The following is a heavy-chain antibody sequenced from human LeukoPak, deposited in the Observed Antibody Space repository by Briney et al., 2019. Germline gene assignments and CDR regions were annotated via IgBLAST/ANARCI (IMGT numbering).Heavy chain of an antibody. Sequence: GGSLRLSCAASGFKFSDHYMTWIRRATGKGLEYISYIGPTGSDTKYAASVKGRFTISRDNAKSSLYLQMNSLRAEDTAVYYCARTARWPDFWGQGTLVTVSS. CDR2: IGPTGSDT. CDR1: GFKFSDHY. V-gene: IGHV3-11*03. CDR3: ARTARWPDF. D-gene: IGHD2-21*02. J-gene: IGHJ4*02.